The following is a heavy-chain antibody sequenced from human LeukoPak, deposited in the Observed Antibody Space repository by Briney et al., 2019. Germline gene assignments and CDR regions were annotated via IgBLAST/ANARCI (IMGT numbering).Heavy chain of an antibody. J-gene: IGHJ6*03. Sequence: SVKVSCKASGGTFSSYAISWVRQAPGQGLEWMGGIIPIFGTANYAQKFQGRVTITTDESTSTAYMELSSLRSEDTAVYYCARGGPVTMIAPDDSYYMDVWGKGTTVTVSS. V-gene: IGHV1-69*05. CDR3: ARGGPVTMIAPDDSYYMDV. D-gene: IGHD3-22*01. CDR1: GGTFSSYA. CDR2: IIPIFGTA.